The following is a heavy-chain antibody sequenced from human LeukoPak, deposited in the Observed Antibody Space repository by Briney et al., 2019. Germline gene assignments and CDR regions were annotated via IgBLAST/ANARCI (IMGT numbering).Heavy chain of an antibody. CDR1: GYTFTGYY. V-gene: IGHV1-2*02. Sequence: HGASVKVSCKASGYTFTGYYMHWVRQAPGQGLEWMGWINPNSGGTNYAQKFQGRVTMTRDTSISTAYMELSRLRSDDTAVYYCARDSAVGAMWSWFDPWGQGTLVTVSS. J-gene: IGHJ5*02. CDR2: INPNSGGT. CDR3: ARDSAVGAMWSWFDP. D-gene: IGHD1-26*01.